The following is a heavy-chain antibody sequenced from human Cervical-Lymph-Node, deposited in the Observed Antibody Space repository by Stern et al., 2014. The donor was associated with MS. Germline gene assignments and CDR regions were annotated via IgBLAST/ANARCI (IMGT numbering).Heavy chain of an antibody. D-gene: IGHD4-23*01. CDR1: GYIFASPW. J-gene: IGHJ5*02. V-gene: IGHV5-51*01. CDR2: LDPGDSNT. CDR3: ARVNGGNSDWFDP. Sequence: EEQLVQSGAEVKKPGESLKISCKASGYIFASPWIGWVRPMPGKGLEWMGDLDPGDSNTIYSPSSQGQVTISVDKSTSTAYLQWSSLKASDTAMYYCARVNGGNSDWFDPWGQGTLVTVSS.